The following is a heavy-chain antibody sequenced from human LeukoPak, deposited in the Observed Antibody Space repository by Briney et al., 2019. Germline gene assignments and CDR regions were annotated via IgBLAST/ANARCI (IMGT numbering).Heavy chain of an antibody. CDR3: ARDVQGLRYFDT. D-gene: IGHD3-9*01. J-gene: IGHJ4*02. CDR2: ISTSSTYT. Sequence: PGGSLRLSCAASGFTFSDYYMSWIRQAPGKGLEWVSHISTSSTYTNYTDSVKGRFTTSRDNAKNSLYLQMNSLRAEDTAVYYCARDVQGLRYFDTWGQGTLVTVSS. V-gene: IGHV3-11*05. CDR1: GFTFSDYY.